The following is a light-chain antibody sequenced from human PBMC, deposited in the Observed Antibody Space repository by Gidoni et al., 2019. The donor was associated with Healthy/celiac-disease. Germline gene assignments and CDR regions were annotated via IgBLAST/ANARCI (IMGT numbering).Light chain of an antibody. CDR2: GAS. CDR3: QQYNNWPPWT. J-gene: IGKJ1*01. Sequence: ELVLTQSPATLSVSPGERATLSCRASQSVSSNLAWYQQQPGQAPRLLIYGASTRATGIPARFSGSGSGTEFTLTISSLQSEDFAVYYCQQYNNWPPWTCGQGTKVEIK. V-gene: IGKV3-15*01. CDR1: QSVSSN.